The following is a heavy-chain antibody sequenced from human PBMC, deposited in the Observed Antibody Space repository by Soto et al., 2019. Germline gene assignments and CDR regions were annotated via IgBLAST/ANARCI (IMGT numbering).Heavy chain of an antibody. CDR3: ARGGIAAAGLFPGVFDY. CDR1: GGTFSSYA. V-gene: IGHV1-69*13. Sequence: ASVKVSCKASGGTFSSYAISWVRQAPGQGLEWMGGIIPIFGTANYAQKFQGRVTITADESTSTAYMELSSLRSEDTAVYYCARGGIAAAGLFPGVFDYWGQGTLVTVSS. D-gene: IGHD6-13*01. CDR2: IIPIFGTA. J-gene: IGHJ4*02.